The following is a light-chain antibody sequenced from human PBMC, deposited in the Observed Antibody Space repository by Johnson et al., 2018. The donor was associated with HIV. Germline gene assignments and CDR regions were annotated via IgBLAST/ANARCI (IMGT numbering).Light chain of an antibody. CDR1: RSNIGDNF. J-gene: IGLJ1*01. V-gene: IGLV1-51*01. Sequence: QSVLKQPPSVSAAPGQKVTISCSGNRSNIGDNFVSWYQHLPGTAPKLLVYDNSKRPSGIPDRFSATKSGTSATLGITGLQTGDEADYYCGTWDSSLSGYVFGTRTTVTVL. CDR2: DNS. CDR3: GTWDSSLSGYV.